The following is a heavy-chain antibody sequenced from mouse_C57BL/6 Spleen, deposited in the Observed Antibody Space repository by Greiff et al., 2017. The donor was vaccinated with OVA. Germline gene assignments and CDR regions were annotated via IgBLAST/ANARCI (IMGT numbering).Heavy chain of an antibody. V-gene: IGHV10-3*01. Sequence: EVQLVESGGGLVQPKGSLKLSCAASGFTFTTYAMHWVRQAPGKGLEWVARIRRKSSNYATYYADPVKDRFTISRDDSQSMLYLQMNNLRTEDTAMYYCVREDSNLPWFAYWGQGTLVTVSA. J-gene: IGHJ3*01. D-gene: IGHD2-5*01. CDR1: GFTFTTYA. CDR3: VREDSNLPWFAY. CDR2: IRRKSSNYAT.